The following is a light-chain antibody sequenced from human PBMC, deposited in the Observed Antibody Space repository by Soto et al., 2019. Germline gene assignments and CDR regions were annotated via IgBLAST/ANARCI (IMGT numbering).Light chain of an antibody. CDR3: HQFGYSPRT. CDR2: ATS. CDR1: QTVSTSF. Sequence: EIVMTQSPGTLSVSLGERATLSCRASQTVSTSFLAWFQQRPGQAPRLLIFATSRRATDIPDRFSGSGSGTDFTLAIRRLEPEDFAVYYCHQFGYSPRTFGQGTKVDIK. V-gene: IGKV3-20*01. J-gene: IGKJ1*01.